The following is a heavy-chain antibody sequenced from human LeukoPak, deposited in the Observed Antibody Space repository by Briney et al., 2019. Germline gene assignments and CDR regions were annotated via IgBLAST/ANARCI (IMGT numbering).Heavy chain of an antibody. D-gene: IGHD6-19*01. CDR1: GFTVSSNY. CDR3: ARSGAVAGPDFDY. CDR2: IYFGGTT. V-gene: IGHV3-53*01. J-gene: IGHJ4*02. Sequence: GGSLRLSCAASGFTVSSNYMTWVRQAPGQGLEWVSVIYFGGTTYYADSVKGRFTISRDNSKNTVYLQMNSLRVEDTAVYYCARSGAVAGPDFDYWGQGTLVTVSS.